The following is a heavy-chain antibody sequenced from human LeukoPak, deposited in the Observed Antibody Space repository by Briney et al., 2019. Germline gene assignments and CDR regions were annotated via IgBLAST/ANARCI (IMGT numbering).Heavy chain of an antibody. D-gene: IGHD3-3*01. CDR3: ARSSQGVRFLEWLSDYYYGVDV. CDR1: GYTFTSYY. V-gene: IGHV1-46*01. Sequence: ASVKVSCKASGYTFTSYYIHWVRQAPGQGLEWMGMINPRGGSTSYAQKFQDRLTVTRDTSTSTVYMGLTSLRSEDTAVYYCARSSQGVRFLEWLSDYYYGVDVWGQGTTVTVTS. CDR2: INPRGGST. J-gene: IGHJ6*02.